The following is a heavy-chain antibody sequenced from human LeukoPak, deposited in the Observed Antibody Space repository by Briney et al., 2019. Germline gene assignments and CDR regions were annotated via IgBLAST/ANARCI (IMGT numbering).Heavy chain of an antibody. Sequence: GGSLRLSCAASGFTFSNYAITWLRHAPGKGLEWVSEISGSGESTYYGDSVKGRFTISRDNSKNTLYLQMNSLRAGETAVYYCAREHWDFDYWGQGTLVTVSS. D-gene: IGHD7-27*01. CDR3: AREHWDFDY. CDR2: ISGSGEST. CDR1: GFTFSNYA. J-gene: IGHJ4*02. V-gene: IGHV3-23*01.